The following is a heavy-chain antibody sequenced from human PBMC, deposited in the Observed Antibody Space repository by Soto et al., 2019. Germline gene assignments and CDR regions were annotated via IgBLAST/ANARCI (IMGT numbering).Heavy chain of an antibody. Sequence: QVQLVQSGAEVKKPGSSVKVSCKASGGTFSSYTISWVRQAPGQGLEWMGRIIPILGIANYAQKFQGRVTITADKSMSTAYMELSSLRSEETAVYYCARLGGGKDSLTLDYWGQGTLVTVSS. CDR3: ARLGGGKDSLTLDY. J-gene: IGHJ4*02. V-gene: IGHV1-69*02. CDR2: IIPILGIA. D-gene: IGHD5-18*01. CDR1: GGTFSSYT.